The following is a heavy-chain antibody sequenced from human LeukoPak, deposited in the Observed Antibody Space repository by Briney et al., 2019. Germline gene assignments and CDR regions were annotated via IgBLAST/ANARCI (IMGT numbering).Heavy chain of an antibody. V-gene: IGHV4-4*07. CDR1: GGSISSYY. Sequence: PSETLSLTCTVSGGSISSYYWSWIRQPAGKGLESIGHISTSGSTNYNPSLKSRVTMSVDTSKNQFSLKLSSVTAADTAVYYRARDLYYDSSWSFDIWGQGTMVTVSS. J-gene: IGHJ3*02. D-gene: IGHD3-22*01. CDR3: ARDLYYDSSWSFDI. CDR2: ISTSGST.